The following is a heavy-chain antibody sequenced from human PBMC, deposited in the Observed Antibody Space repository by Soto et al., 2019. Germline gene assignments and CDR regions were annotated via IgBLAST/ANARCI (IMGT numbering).Heavy chain of an antibody. Sequence: SETLSLTCTVSGGSISSYYWSWIRQPPGKGLEWIGYIYYSGSTNYNPSLKSRLTISVDTSKNQFSLKLTSVTAADTAVYFCARLGHYNDNVGSYFDYWGQGSLVTVSS. V-gene: IGHV4-59*12. J-gene: IGHJ4*02. CDR2: IYYSGST. CDR1: GGSISSYY. CDR3: ARLGHYNDNVGSYFDY. D-gene: IGHD3-22*01.